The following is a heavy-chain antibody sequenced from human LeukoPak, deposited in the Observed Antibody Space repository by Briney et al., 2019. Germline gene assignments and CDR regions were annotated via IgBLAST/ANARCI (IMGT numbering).Heavy chain of an antibody. D-gene: IGHD2-2*01. CDR2: INPNSVGT. Sequence: ASVKVSCKASGYTFTGYYMHWGRQAPGQGLEWMGCINPNSVGTNYAQKFQGRVTMTRDTSISTAYMEMSRLRSDDTAVYYCARAGYCSSTSCYDFDYWGQGHLVTVSS. J-gene: IGHJ4*02. CDR1: GYTFTGYY. CDR3: ARAGYCSSTSCYDFDY. V-gene: IGHV1-2*02.